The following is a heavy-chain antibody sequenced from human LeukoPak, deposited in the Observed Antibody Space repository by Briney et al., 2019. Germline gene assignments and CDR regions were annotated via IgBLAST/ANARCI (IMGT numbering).Heavy chain of an antibody. V-gene: IGHV3-30*02. CDR1: GFTFSSYG. J-gene: IGHJ4*02. CDR2: IRYDGSNK. CDR3: YSGYYYDSSGYSPADY. D-gene: IGHD3-22*01. Sequence: GGSLRLSCAASGFTFSSYGMHWVRQAPGKGLGGVAFIRYDGSNKYYADSVKGRFTISRDNSKNTLYLQMNSLRAEDTAVYYCYSGYYYDSSGYSPADYWGQGTLVTVSS.